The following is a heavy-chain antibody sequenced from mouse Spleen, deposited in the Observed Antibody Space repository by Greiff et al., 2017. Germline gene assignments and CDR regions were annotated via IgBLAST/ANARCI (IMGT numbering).Heavy chain of an antibody. J-gene: IGHJ2*01. CDR3: ARRTLGY. V-gene: IGHV1-82*01. Sequence: VQLQQSGPELVKPGASVKISCKASGYAFSSSWMNWVKQRPGKGLEWIGRIYPGDGDTNYNGKFKGKATLTADKSSSTAYMQLSSLTSEDSAVYFCARRTLGYWGQGTTLTVSS. CDR2: IYPGDGDT. CDR1: GYAFSSSW.